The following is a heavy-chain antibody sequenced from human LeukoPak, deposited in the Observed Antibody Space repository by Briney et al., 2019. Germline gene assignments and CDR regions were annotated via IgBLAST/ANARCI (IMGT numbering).Heavy chain of an antibody. CDR3: ARRGYDILTGYFYFDY. CDR2: ISAYNGDT. J-gene: IGHJ4*02. Sequence: ASVKVSCKASGFTFSNYGISWVRQAPGQGLEWMGWISAYNGDTDYAQNLQGRVTMTTDTSTSTAYMELRSLRSDVTVVYYCARRGYDILTGYFYFDYWGQGTLVTVSS. V-gene: IGHV1-18*01. CDR1: GFTFSNYG. D-gene: IGHD3-9*01.